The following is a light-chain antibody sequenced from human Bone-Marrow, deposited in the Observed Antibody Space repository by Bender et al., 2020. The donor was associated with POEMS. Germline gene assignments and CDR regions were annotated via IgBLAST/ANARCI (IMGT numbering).Light chain of an antibody. J-gene: IGLJ1*01. Sequence: IGGNAVNWWQQLPGTAPKLLIYGNDQRPSGVPDRFSGSKSGTSASLAISGLQSEDEADYYCCSYAGGDTYVFGTGTKVTVL. CDR3: CSYAGGDTYV. V-gene: IGLV1-44*01. CDR2: GND. CDR1: IGGNA.